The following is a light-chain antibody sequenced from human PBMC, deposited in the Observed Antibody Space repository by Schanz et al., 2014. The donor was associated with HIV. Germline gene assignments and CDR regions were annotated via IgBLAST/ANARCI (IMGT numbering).Light chain of an antibody. J-gene: IGLJ3*02. Sequence: QSALTQPASVSGSPGQSIAISCTGTNSDIGAYNYVSWYQQHPGKAPKLMIYDVSNRPSGVSNRFSGSKSGNTASLAIFGLQAEDEADYYCSSYAGSNNLVFGGGTKLTVL. V-gene: IGLV2-14*03. CDR3: SSYAGSNNLV. CDR1: NSDIGAYNY. CDR2: DVS.